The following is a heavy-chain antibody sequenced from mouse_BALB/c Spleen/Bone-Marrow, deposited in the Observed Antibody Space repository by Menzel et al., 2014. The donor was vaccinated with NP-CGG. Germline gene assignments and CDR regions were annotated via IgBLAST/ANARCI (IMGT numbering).Heavy chain of an antibody. CDR3: TREGDSPFAY. D-gene: IGHD2-13*01. CDR1: GYTFTSHY. V-gene: IGHV1S81*02. CDR2: INPSNGGT. J-gene: IGHJ3*01. Sequence: QVQLQQSGAELGKPRASVKLTCKATGYTFTSHYMYWVKQRPGQGLEWIGEINPSNGGTNFNEKFKSKATLTVDKSSSTAHMQLSSLTSEDCAVYYCTREGDSPFAYWGQGTLVTVAA.